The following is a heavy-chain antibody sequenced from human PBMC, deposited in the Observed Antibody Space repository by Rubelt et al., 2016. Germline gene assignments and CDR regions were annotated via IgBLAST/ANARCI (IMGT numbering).Heavy chain of an antibody. V-gene: IGHV3-48*02. J-gene: IGHJ6*02. CDR2: ISSSSSTI. D-gene: IGHD5-12*01. CDR3: ARDGGVATIWMTSYYYYYGMDV. Sequence: GSLRLSCAASGFTFSSYSMNWVRQAPGKGLEWVSYISSSSSTIYYADSVKGRFTISRDNAKNSLYLQMNSLRDEDTAVYYCARDGGVATIWMTSYYYYYGMDVWGQGTTVTVSS. CDR1: GFTFSSYS.